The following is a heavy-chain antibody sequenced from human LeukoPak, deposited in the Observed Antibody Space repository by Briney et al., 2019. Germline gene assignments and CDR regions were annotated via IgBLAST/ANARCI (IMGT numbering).Heavy chain of an antibody. J-gene: IGHJ4*02. Sequence: GASVKVSCKASGYTFTGYYMHWVRQAPGRGLEWMGWINPNSGGTNYAQKFQGWVTMTRDTSISTAYMELSRLRSDDTAVYYCAREGAHSSSFDYWGQGTLVTVSS. V-gene: IGHV1-2*04. D-gene: IGHD6-6*01. CDR2: INPNSGGT. CDR3: AREGAHSSSFDY. CDR1: GYTFTGYY.